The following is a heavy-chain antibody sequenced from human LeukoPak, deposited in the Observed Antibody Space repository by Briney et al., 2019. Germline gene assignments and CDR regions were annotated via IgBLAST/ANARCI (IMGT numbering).Heavy chain of an antibody. CDR2: ISYDGTKE. J-gene: IGHJ4*02. Sequence: GGSLRLSCKTSGFKFRDFDMDWVRQAPGKGLEWVAHISYDGTKEYYADSVKGRFSISRDNSQDTVYLQLSSLTTEDTARYYRVRDVAFWGQGTLIIVSS. CDR3: VRDVAF. CDR1: GFKFRDFD. V-gene: IGHV3-30*03.